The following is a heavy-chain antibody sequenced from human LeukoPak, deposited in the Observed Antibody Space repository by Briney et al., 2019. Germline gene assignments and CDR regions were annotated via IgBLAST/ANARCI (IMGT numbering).Heavy chain of an antibody. D-gene: IGHD3-3*01. J-gene: IGHJ3*02. CDR3: ARDRDFWSSSPYAFDI. CDR2: ISSSGSTI. Sequence: GGSLRLSCAASGFTFSDYYMSWIRQAPGKGLEWVSYISSSGSTIYYADSVKGRFTISRDNAKNSLYLQMNSLRAEDTAVYYCARDRDFWSSSPYAFDIWGQGTMVTVSS. V-gene: IGHV3-11*04. CDR1: GFTFSDYY.